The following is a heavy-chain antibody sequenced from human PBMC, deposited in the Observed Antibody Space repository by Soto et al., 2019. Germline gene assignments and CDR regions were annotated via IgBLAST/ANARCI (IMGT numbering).Heavy chain of an antibody. Sequence: KPWGNLALTCVVNGGSFSGYYWAWIRQPPGKGLQWIGEISYSGSTNYSPSLKSRVTMSLDTSNNHFSLKLSSVSAADTAIYFCVRGTGSHGPGRFRGQRTPVSVSS. D-gene: IGHD3-10*01. V-gene: IGHV4-34*01. J-gene: IGHJ1*01. CDR2: ISYSGST. CDR1: GGSFSGYY. CDR3: VRGTGSHGPGRF.